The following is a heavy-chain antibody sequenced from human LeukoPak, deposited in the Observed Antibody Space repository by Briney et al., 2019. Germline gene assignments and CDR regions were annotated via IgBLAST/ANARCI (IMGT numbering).Heavy chain of an antibody. D-gene: IGHD3-10*01. CDR1: GYTFTSYG. V-gene: IGHV1-18*01. CDR3: ASTYGSVNYFRPGDY. CDR2: ISAYNGNT. J-gene: IGHJ4*02. Sequence: GASVKVSCKASGYTFTSYGISWVRQAPGQGLEWMGWISAYNGNTNYAQKLQGIVTMTTDASTSTAYMELRSLRSDDTAVYYCASTYGSVNYFRPGDYWGQGTLVTVSS.